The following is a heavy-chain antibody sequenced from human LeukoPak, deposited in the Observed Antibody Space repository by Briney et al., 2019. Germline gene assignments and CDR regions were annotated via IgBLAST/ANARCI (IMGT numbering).Heavy chain of an antibody. V-gene: IGHV3-64*02. CDR2: ISSNGDST. CDR1: GFTFSSYG. CDR3: ARSATTYGDLGD. D-gene: IGHD4/OR15-4a*01. Sequence: GGSLRLSCAASGFTFSSYGMHWVRQAPGKGLEYVSAISSNGDSTYYADSVRGRFTISRDNSKNTLYLQMGSLRAEDMAVYYCARSATTYGDLGDWGQGTLVTVSS. J-gene: IGHJ4*02.